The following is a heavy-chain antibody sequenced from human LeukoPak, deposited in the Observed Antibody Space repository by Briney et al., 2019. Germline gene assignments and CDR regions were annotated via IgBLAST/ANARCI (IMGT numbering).Heavy chain of an antibody. CDR3: AREGYYDSSGYYNYYYYYYMDV. J-gene: IGHJ6*03. V-gene: IGHV3-21*01. CDR2: ISSSSSYI. CDR1: GFTFSSYS. D-gene: IGHD3-22*01. Sequence: GGSLRLSCAASGFTFSSYSMNWVRQAPGKGLEWVSSISSSSSYIYYADSVKGRFTISRDNAKNSLYLQRNSLRAEDTAVYYCAREGYYDSSGYYNYYYYYYMDVWGKGTTVTVSS.